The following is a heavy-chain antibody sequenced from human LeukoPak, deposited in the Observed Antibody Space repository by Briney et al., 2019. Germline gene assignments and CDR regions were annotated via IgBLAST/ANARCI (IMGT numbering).Heavy chain of an antibody. CDR1: GFTFSSYS. V-gene: IGHV3-21*01. CDR3: ARGPNPAHFDY. Sequence: GGSLRLSCAASGFTFSSYSVNWVRQAPGKGLEWVSSISSSSSYIYYADSVKGRFTISRDNAKNSLYLQMNSLRAEDTAVYYCARGPNPAHFDYWGQGTLVTVSS. D-gene: IGHD4/OR15-4a*01. J-gene: IGHJ4*02. CDR2: ISSSSSYI.